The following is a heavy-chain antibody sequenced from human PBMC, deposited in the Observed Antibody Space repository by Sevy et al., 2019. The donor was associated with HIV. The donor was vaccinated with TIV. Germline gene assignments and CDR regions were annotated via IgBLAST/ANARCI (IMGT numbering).Heavy chain of an antibody. Sequence: GGSLRLSCAASGFTFTTYAMHWVRQAPGKGLEWVSVIYSGGSTYYADSVKGRFTISRDNSKNTLYLQMNSLRAEDTAVYYCARHIVVVTAIGPSDGAFDIWGQGTMVTVSS. CDR2: IYSGGST. D-gene: IGHD2-21*02. V-gene: IGHV3-53*01. CDR3: ARHIVVVTAIGPSDGAFDI. J-gene: IGHJ3*02. CDR1: GFTFTTYA.